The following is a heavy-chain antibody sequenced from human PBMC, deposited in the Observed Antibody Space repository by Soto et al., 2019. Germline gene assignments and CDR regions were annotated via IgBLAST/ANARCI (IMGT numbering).Heavy chain of an antibody. D-gene: IGHD1-1*01. CDR1: GFSFDDYA. Sequence: GGSLRLSCAASGFSFDDYAMHWVRLSPGKGLEWVSGVNCDGCSTSYADSVKGRFTISRDNAKNTLYLQMNSLRVEDTAVYYCARDNWNSYWGQGTLVTVSS. J-gene: IGHJ4*02. V-gene: IGHV3-74*01. CDR3: ARDNWNSY. CDR2: VNCDGCST.